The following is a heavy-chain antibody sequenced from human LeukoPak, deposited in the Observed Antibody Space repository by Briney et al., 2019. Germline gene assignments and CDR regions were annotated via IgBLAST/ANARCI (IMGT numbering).Heavy chain of an antibody. CDR2: IYSGGST. D-gene: IGHD7-27*01. CDR1: GFTVSSNY. CDR3: ARSVKLGMPLDY. V-gene: IGHV3-66*01. J-gene: IGHJ4*02. Sequence: GGSLRLSCAASGFTVSSNYMSWVRQAPGKGLEWVSVIYSGGSTYYADSVKGRFTISRDNSKNTLYLQMNSLRAEDTAVYYCARSVKLGMPLDYWGQGTLVTVSS.